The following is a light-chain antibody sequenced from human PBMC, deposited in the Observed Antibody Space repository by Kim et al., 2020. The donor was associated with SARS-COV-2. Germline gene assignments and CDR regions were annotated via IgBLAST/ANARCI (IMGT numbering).Light chain of an antibody. Sequence: GQSRTISGTGTSGDVGGYILVSRYQQHPGKAPKLMIYDVSNRPSWFSNRFSGSKSGNTASLTVSELQTEDEAHYYCTSYTTCSTLLFGGGTQLTDL. V-gene: IGLV2-14*03. J-gene: IGLJ2*01. CDR3: TSYTTCSTLL. CDR1: SGDVGGYIL. CDR2: DVS.